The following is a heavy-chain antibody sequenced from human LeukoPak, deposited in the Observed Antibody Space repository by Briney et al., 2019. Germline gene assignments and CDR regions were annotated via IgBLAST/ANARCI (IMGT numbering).Heavy chain of an antibody. D-gene: IGHD1-26*01. CDR2: IYPGDSDT. J-gene: IGHJ6*03. V-gene: IGHV5-51*01. CDR1: GYSFSSYW. Sequence: GESLKISCKGSGYSFSSYWIVWVRQMPGKGLEWMGIIYPGDSDTRYSPSFRGQVTISADKSIDTAYLQWSSLKASDTAMYYCARARYSISGFYYYMEVWGKGTTVTVSS. CDR3: ARARYSISGFYYYMEV.